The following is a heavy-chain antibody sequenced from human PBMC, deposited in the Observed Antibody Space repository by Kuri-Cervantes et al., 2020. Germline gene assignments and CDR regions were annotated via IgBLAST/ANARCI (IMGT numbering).Heavy chain of an antibody. V-gene: IGHV3-21*01. D-gene: IGHD4-17*01. Sequence: GESLKISCAASGFTFSSYSMNWVRQAPGKGLEWVSSISSSSSYIYYADSVKGRFTISRDNAKNSLYLQMNSLRAEDTAVYYCASRLRDAFDIWGQGTMVTVSS. CDR3: ASRLRDAFDI. CDR2: ISSSSSYI. CDR1: GFTFSSYS. J-gene: IGHJ3*02.